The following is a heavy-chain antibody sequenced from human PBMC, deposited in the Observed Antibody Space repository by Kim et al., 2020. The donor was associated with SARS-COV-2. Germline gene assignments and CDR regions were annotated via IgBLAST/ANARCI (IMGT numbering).Heavy chain of an antibody. CDR3: GRAGYTYGYAY. Sequence: EKYYVDSLKGRFTISRDNAKNSLYLQMNNLRAEDTAVYYCGRAGYTYGYAYWGQGTLVTVSS. CDR2: EK. J-gene: IGHJ4*02. D-gene: IGHD5-18*01. V-gene: IGHV3-7*01.